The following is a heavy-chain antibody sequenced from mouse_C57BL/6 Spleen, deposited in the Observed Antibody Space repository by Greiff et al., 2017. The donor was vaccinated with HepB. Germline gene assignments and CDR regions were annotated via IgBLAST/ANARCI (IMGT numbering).Heavy chain of an antibody. CDR3: ARSGSSRMDY. Sequence: QVQLQQPGAELVKPGASVKLSCKASGYTFTSSWMNWVKQRPGKGLEWIGRIYPGDGDTNYNGKFKGKATLTADKSSSTAYMQLSSLTSEDSAVYFCARSGSSRMDYWGQGTSVTVSS. CDR1: GYTFTSSW. CDR2: IYPGDGDT. V-gene: IGHV1-82*01. J-gene: IGHJ4*01. D-gene: IGHD1-1*01.